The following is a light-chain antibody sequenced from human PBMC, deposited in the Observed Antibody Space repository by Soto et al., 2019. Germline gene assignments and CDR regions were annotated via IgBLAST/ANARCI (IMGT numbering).Light chain of an antibody. CDR1: QDSRNR. Sequence: DIQMTQSPSSLSASVGDRVTITCQASQDSRNRLNWYQQKPGKAPKLLIYDASNLETGVPSRFSGSGSGTDFTFTISSLQPVDIATYYCQPYYNLPPYTFGRGTKLEIK. V-gene: IGKV1-33*01. J-gene: IGKJ2*01. CDR2: DAS. CDR3: QPYYNLPPYT.